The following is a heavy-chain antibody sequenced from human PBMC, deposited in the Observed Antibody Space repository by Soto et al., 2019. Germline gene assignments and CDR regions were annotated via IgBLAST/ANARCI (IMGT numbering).Heavy chain of an antibody. J-gene: IGHJ5*02. Sequence: GGSLRLSCAASGFPFSSYEMNWVRQAPGKGLEWVSYISSSGSTIYYADSVKGRFTISRDNAKNSLYLQMNSLRAEDTAVYSCARGRYDFVWGSYRYRNWFALCSQAPLLTVST. CDR3: ARGRYDFVWGSYRYRNWFAL. V-gene: IGHV3-48*03. D-gene: IGHD3-16*02. CDR1: GFPFSSYE. CDR2: ISSSGSTI.